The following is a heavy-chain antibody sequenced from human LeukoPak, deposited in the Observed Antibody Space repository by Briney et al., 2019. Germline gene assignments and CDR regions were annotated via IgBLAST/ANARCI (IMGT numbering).Heavy chain of an antibody. V-gene: IGHV3-48*01. D-gene: IGHD1-26*01. CDR1: GFTFSTSA. Sequence: GGSLRLSCAASGFTFSTSAMNWVRQAPGKGLEWISFISSGGGTIYFADSVKGRFTISRDNAKTSLYLQMHSLRAEDTAVYYCARVVGSNTYYFDYWGQGTLVTVSS. CDR3: ARVVGSNTYYFDY. J-gene: IGHJ4*02. CDR2: ISSGGGTI.